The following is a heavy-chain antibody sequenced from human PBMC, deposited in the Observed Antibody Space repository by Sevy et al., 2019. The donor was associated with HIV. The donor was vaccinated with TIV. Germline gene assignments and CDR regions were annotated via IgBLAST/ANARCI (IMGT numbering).Heavy chain of an antibody. D-gene: IGHD3-3*01. CDR3: ATTAWSRVDY. Sequence: SDTLSLTCTVSGGSISSSSYYWGWIRQPPGKGLEWIGSIYYSGSTYYNPSLKSRVTISVDTSKNQFSLKLSSVTAADTAVYYCATTAWSRVDYWGQGTLVTVSS. CDR1: GGSISSSSYY. J-gene: IGHJ4*02. CDR2: IYYSGST. V-gene: IGHV4-39*01.